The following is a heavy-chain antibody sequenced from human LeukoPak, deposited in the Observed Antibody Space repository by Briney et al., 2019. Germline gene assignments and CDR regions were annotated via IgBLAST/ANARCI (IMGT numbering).Heavy chain of an antibody. J-gene: IGHJ6*02. CDR3: ARDGQLGYYYYYGMDV. CDR1: GGSISSSNW. V-gene: IGHV4-4*02. D-gene: IGHD6-6*01. CDR2: IYHSGST. Sequence: SETLSLTCAVSGGSISSSNWWSWVRPPPGKGLEWIGEIYHSGSTNYNPSLKSRVTISVDKSKNQFSLKLSSVTAADTAVYYCARDGQLGYYYYYGMDVWGQGTTVTVSS.